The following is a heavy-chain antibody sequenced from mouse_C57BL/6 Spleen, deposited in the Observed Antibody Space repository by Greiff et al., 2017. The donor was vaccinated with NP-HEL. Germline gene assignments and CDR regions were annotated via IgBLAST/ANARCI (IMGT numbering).Heavy chain of an antibody. CDR2: ISDGGSYT. Sequence: EVQLQESGGGLVKPGGSLKLSCAASGFTFSSYAMSWVRQTPEKRLEWVATISDGGSYTYYPDNVKGRFTISRDNAKNNLYLQMSHLKSEDTAMYYCARDGYYGSSHFDYWGQGTTLTVSS. CDR1: GFTFSSYA. V-gene: IGHV5-4*01. J-gene: IGHJ2*01. D-gene: IGHD1-1*01. CDR3: ARDGYYGSSHFDY.